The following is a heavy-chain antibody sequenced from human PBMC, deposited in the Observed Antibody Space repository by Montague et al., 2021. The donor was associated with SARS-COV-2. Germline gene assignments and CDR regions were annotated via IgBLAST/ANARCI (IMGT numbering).Heavy chain of an antibody. V-gene: IGHV3-23*01. CDR1: GFTLSSYG. CDR3: VKDASSENSGWFYFDL. CDR2: FSGSAENT. J-gene: IGHJ4*02. Sequence: SLRLSCAASGFTLSSYGMSWVRQAPGKGLEWVSGFSGSAENTHHADSVKGRFIISRDHSKNTLFLQMNSLRADDTATYYCVKDASSENSGWFYFDLWGQGTLVTVSS. D-gene: IGHD6-19*01.